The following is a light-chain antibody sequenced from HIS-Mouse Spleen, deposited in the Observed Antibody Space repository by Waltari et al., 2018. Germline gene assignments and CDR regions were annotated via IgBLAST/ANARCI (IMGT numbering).Light chain of an antibody. CDR2: WAS. CDR1: QSVLYSSNNKNY. CDR3: QQYYSTPFT. J-gene: IGKJ3*01. Sequence: DIVMTQSPDSLAVSLGERATINCKSSQSVLYSSNNKNYLAWYQQKPRQPPKLLIYWASTRESGVPDRFSGSGSGTDFPLTISSLQAEDVAVYYCQQYYSTPFTFGPGTKVDIK. V-gene: IGKV4-1*01.